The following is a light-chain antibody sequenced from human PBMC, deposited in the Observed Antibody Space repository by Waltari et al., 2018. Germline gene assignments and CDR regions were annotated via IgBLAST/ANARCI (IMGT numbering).Light chain of an antibody. CDR3: QHFFNYPYT. Sequence: DIQMTQSPSTLSASVGDRVTIACRARQSVSDWLVGYQKKPGEARKVLIYKVSSLENGVPPRFSGSGFVTEFNLTITSLQPDDFATYYCQHFFNYPYTFGQGTKLE. V-gene: IGKV1-5*03. CDR2: KVS. J-gene: IGKJ2*01. CDR1: QSVSDW.